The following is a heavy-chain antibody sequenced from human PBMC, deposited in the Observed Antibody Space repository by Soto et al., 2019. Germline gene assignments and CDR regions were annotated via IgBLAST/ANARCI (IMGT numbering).Heavy chain of an antibody. CDR3: AKGWSSVTFGVPSSDH. CDR1: GLIFSRFA. Sequence: EVQLLESGGGLSGPGGSLRLSCEVSGLIFSRFAMSWVRQAPGKGLEWVAGISSGGGDTFYADSVKGRFNVSRDNFLSTLYLDMKKLRVDDTALYYCAKGWSSVTFGVPSSDHWGQGAQVTVSS. D-gene: IGHD3-3*01. CDR2: ISSGGGDT. J-gene: IGHJ4*02. V-gene: IGHV3-23*01.